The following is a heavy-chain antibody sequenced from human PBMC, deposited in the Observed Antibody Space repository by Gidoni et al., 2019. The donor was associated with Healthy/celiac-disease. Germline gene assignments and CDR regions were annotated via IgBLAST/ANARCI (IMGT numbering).Heavy chain of an antibody. J-gene: IGHJ6*02. CDR1: GGTFSSYA. Sequence: QVQLVQSGAEVKKPGSSVKVSCKASGGTFSSYAISWVRQAPGQGLEWMGGIIPIFGTANYAQKFQGRVTITADESTSTAYMELSSLRSEDTAVYYCASEEGIVATNHYYYGMDVWGQGTTVTVSS. CDR3: ASEEGIVATNHYYYGMDV. CDR2: IIPIFGTA. V-gene: IGHV1-69*01. D-gene: IGHD5-12*01.